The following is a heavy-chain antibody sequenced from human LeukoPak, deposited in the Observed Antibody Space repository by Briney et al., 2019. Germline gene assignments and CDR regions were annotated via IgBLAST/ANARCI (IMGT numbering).Heavy chain of an antibody. CDR1: GYTFNTYG. J-gene: IGHJ5*02. Sequence: ASVTVSCKASGYTFNTYGITWVRQAPGHGLEWMGWISSYNGNTSYAAKVQGRITMTKDTSASTAYLELRSLRSDDTAVYYCARIACSSSSCTYSGRRRVSGGSLDPWGQGTLVTVSS. CDR3: ARIACSSSSCTYSGRRRVSGGSLDP. D-gene: IGHD2-2*01. V-gene: IGHV1-18*01. CDR2: ISSYNGNT.